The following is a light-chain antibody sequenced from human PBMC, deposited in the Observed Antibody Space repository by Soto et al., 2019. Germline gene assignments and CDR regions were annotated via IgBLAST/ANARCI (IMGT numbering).Light chain of an antibody. CDR3: QQYSNWPPIT. Sequence: EIVMTQSPATLSVSPGERATLSCRASQSVSSNLAWYHQKPGQAPRLLIYGASTRATGIPAGFSGSGSGTDFTLTISSLQSADFAVYYCQQYSNWPPITFGQGTRLEIK. CDR2: GAS. J-gene: IGKJ5*01. V-gene: IGKV3-15*01. CDR1: QSVSSN.